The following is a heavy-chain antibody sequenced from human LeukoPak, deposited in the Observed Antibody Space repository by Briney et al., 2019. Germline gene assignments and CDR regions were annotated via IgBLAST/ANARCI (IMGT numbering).Heavy chain of an antibody. CDR2: LSASGDYT. V-gene: IGHV3-23*01. CDR1: GFSFSSYD. D-gene: IGHD3-10*01. CDR3: ARGVAGYNY. Sequence: GGSLRLSCAGSGFSFSSYDMGWLRQAPGKGLEWVAALSASGDYTEYADSVKGRFTISRDTSQNTLILEMNSLRAEDTAVYYCARGVAGYNYWGQGTLVTVSS. J-gene: IGHJ4*02.